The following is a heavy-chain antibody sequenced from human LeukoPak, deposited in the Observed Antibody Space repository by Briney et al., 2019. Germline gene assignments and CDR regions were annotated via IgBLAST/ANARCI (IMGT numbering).Heavy chain of an antibody. CDR1: GASISSYY. Sequence: SETLSLTCTVSGASISSYYWNWIRQTPSNGLEWIASIYNGGNINYNPSLKSRVTISMDTSKSHFSLSLSSVTAADTAVYFCARASDIAATGFDCWGQGLLVTVSA. V-gene: IGHV4-59*01. CDR2: IYNGGNI. J-gene: IGHJ4*02. D-gene: IGHD6-13*01. CDR3: ARASDIAATGFDC.